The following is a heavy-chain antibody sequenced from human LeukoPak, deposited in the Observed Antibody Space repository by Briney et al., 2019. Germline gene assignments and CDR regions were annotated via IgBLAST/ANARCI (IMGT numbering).Heavy chain of an antibody. D-gene: IGHD6-13*01. Sequence: SQTLSLTCTVSGGSISSGSYYWSWIRQPAGKGLEWIGRIYTSGSTNYNPSLKSRVTISVDTSKNQFSLKLSSVTAADTAVYYCARGLIAAMDVWGQGTTVTVSS. V-gene: IGHV4-61*02. CDR3: ARGLIAAMDV. CDR2: IYTSGST. J-gene: IGHJ6*02. CDR1: GGSISSGSYY.